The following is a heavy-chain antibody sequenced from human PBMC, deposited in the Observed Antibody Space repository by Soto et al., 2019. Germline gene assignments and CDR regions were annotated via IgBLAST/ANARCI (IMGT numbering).Heavy chain of an antibody. CDR2: IIPIFGTA. J-gene: IGHJ3*02. Sequence: QVQLVQSGAEVKKPGSSVKVSCQSSGGTFSSYAISWVRQAPGQGLEWMGGIIPIFGTANYAQKFQGRVTITEDNSTSTADMELSSLRSDDTAVYYCARDSAVAGYAFDIWGQGTMVTVSS. CDR1: GGTFSSYA. V-gene: IGHV1-69*06. CDR3: ARDSAVAGYAFDI. D-gene: IGHD6-19*01.